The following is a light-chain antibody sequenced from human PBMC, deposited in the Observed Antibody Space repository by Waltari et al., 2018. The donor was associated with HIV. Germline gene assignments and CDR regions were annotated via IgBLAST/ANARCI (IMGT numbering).Light chain of an antibody. CDR2: ETS. V-gene: IGKV3-11*01. J-gene: IGKJ4*01. CDR3: QQRGTWPPVT. CDR1: QSVSRH. Sequence: ELVLTQSPATLSVSTGERAILSCRASQSVSRHLAWYQQKSGQAPRLLIYETSTRAAGTPGRFTGSGSGTDFALPITGVEPADVAVYYCQQRGTWPPVTFGGGTKVEI.